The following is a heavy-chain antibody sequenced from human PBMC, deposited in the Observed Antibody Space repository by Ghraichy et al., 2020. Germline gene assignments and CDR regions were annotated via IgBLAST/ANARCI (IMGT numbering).Heavy chain of an antibody. CDR1: GFTFRDFV. V-gene: IGHV3-30*02. CDR3: VNYLTLRV. Sequence: GGSLRLSCAASGFTFRDFVMHWVRQAPGKGLEWVAFIRYDGSIKYYADSVKGRFSVSRDNAKNTLFLHMSSLRPEDTAVYYCVNYLTLRVWGQGTLVTVSS. J-gene: IGHJ4*02. D-gene: IGHD5-24*01. CDR2: IRYDGSIK.